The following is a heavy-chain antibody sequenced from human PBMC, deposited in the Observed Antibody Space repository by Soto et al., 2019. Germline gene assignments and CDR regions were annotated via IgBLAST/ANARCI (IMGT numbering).Heavy chain of an antibody. J-gene: IGHJ4*02. Sequence: PGGSLRLSFAASGFTFSSYAMSWVRQAPGKGLEWVSAISGSGGSTYYADSVKGRFTISRDNSKNTLYLQMNSLRAEDTAVYYCAKIKYSSGWYVVDYWGQGALVTVSS. D-gene: IGHD6-19*01. CDR2: ISGSGGST. CDR1: GFTFSSYA. V-gene: IGHV3-23*01. CDR3: AKIKYSSGWYVVDY.